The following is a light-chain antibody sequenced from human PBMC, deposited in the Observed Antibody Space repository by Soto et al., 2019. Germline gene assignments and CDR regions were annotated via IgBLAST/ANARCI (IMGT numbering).Light chain of an antibody. CDR2: DAS. CDR1: PHVRNL. J-gene: IGKJ5*01. CDR3: QQYYTYAT. Sequence: DIQLTHSPFPLSAAVGAAVTIACLASPHVRNLMAWYQQKQGRAPKPLIIDASTLRTGVPSGFSGSGSGSEFNFTTTGLQPDDFATYFCQQYYTYATFGHGTPLEIK. V-gene: IGKV1-5*01.